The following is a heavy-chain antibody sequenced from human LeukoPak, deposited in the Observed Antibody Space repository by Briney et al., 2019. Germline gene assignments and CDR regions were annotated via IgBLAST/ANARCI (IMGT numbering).Heavy chain of an antibody. Sequence: QPGGSLRLSCAASGFTFDDYAMHWVRQAPGKGLEWVSGISWNSGSIGYADSVKGRFTISRDNAKNSLYLQMNSLRAEDTALYYCAKTPGRDSIAAAGTGGHYFDYWGQGTLVTVSS. CDR3: AKTPGRDSIAAAGTGGHYFDY. J-gene: IGHJ4*02. CDR1: GFTFDDYA. D-gene: IGHD6-13*01. V-gene: IGHV3-9*01. CDR2: ISWNSGSI.